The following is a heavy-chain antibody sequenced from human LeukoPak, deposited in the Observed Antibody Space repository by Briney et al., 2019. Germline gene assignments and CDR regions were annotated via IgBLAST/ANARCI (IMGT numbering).Heavy chain of an antibody. CDR1: GFTFSSYA. CDR2: ISGSGGST. J-gene: IGHJ4*02. CDR3: AKDHFGQQLVDGYFDY. Sequence: QPGGSLRFSCAASGFTFSSYAMSWVRPAPGKGLEWVSAISGSGGSTYYADSVKGRFTISRDNSKNTLYLQMNSLRAEDTAVYYCAKDHFGQQLVDGYFDYWGQGTLVTVSS. D-gene: IGHD6-13*01. V-gene: IGHV3-23*01.